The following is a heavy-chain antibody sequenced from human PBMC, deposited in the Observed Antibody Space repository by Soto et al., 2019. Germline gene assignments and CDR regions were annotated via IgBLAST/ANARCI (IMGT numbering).Heavy chain of an antibody. CDR3: ARDLSSGSGVRTLDY. CDR1: GDSVSSNSAG. Sequence: PSQTLSLTCAISGDSVSSNSAGWNWIRQSPSRGLEWLGRTYYRSKWYIDYALSVKSRITINPDTSRNQFSLQLNSVTPEDAAVYYCARDLSSGSGVRTLDYWGQGTLVTVSS. J-gene: IGHJ4*02. CDR2: TYYRSKWYI. D-gene: IGHD3-10*01. V-gene: IGHV6-1*01.